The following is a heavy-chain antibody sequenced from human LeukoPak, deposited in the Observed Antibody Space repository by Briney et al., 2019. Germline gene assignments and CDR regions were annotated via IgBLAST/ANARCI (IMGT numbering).Heavy chain of an antibody. V-gene: IGHV4-59*01. CDR1: GGSISSYY. D-gene: IGHD5-24*01. Sequence: SETLSLTCTVSGGSISSYYWSWIRQPPGKGLEWIGYIYYSGSTNYNPSLKSRVTISIDTSKNQFSLKLSSVTAADTAVYYCARADGYNPNFDYWGQGTLVTVSS. CDR3: ARADGYNPNFDY. J-gene: IGHJ4*02. CDR2: IYYSGST.